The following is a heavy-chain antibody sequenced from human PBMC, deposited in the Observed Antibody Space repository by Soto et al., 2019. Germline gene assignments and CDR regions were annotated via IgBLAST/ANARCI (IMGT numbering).Heavy chain of an antibody. D-gene: IGHD6-13*01. J-gene: IGHJ3*02. CDR1: GGSISSSSYY. CDR3: ARRKGGSSWYLSAFDI. Sequence: SETLSLTCTVSGGSISSSSYYGGWIRQPPGKGLEWIGSIYYSGSTYYNPSLKSRVTISVDTSKNQFSLKLSSVTAADTAVYYCARRKGGSSWYLSAFDIWGQGTMVTVSS. CDR2: IYYSGST. V-gene: IGHV4-39*01.